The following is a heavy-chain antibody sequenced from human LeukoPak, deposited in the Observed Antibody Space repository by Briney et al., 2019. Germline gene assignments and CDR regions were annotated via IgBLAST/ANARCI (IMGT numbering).Heavy chain of an antibody. Sequence: ASVKVSCKASGGTFSSYAISWVRQAPGQGLEWMGGIIPIFGTANYAQKFQGRVTITTDESTSTAYMELSSLRPGDTAVYYCASSLGYYDSSGYEHYYYYMDVWGKGTTVTVSS. J-gene: IGHJ6*03. D-gene: IGHD3-22*01. V-gene: IGHV1-69*05. CDR2: IIPIFGTA. CDR3: ASSLGYYDSSGYEHYYYYMDV. CDR1: GGTFSSYA.